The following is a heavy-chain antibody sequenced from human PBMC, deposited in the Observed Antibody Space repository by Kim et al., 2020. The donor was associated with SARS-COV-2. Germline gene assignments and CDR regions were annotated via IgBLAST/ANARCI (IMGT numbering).Heavy chain of an antibody. CDR2: INPSGGST. D-gene: IGHD3-10*01. J-gene: IGHJ6*03. CDR3: ARDGKKNYYGSGSYMDV. V-gene: IGHV1-46*01. Sequence: ASVKVSCKASGYTFTSYYMHWVRQAPGQGLEWMGIINPSGGSTSYAQKFQGRVTMTRDTSTSTVYMELSSLRSEDTAVYYCARDGKKNYYGSGSYMDVWGKGTTVTVSS. CDR1: GYTFTSYY.